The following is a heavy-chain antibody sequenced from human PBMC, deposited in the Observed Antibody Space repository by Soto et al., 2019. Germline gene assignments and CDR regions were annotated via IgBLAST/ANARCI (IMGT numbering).Heavy chain of an antibody. Sequence: SETLSLTCAVYGGSFSGYYWSWIRQPPGKGLEWIGEINHSGSTNYNPSLRSRVTISVDTSKNQFSLKLSSVTAADTAVYYCARGNKIVRYSSSWYPFWYWGQGTLVIVSS. J-gene: IGHJ4*02. CDR2: INHSGST. CDR3: ARGNKIVRYSSSWYPFWY. V-gene: IGHV4-34*01. D-gene: IGHD6-13*01. CDR1: GGSFSGYY.